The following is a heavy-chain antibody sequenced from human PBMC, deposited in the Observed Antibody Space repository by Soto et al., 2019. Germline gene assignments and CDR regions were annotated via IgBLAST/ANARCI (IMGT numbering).Heavy chain of an antibody. D-gene: IGHD3-16*02. Sequence: QVQLVQSGAEVKKPGASVKVSCKASGYTFTSYGISWVRQAPGQGLEWMGWISAYNGNTNYAQKLQGRVTMTTDTSTSTDYMELRSLTSDDTAVYYCARAGSFGGVIVPYDYWGQGTLVTVSS. J-gene: IGHJ4*02. V-gene: IGHV1-18*01. CDR2: ISAYNGNT. CDR3: ARAGSFGGVIVPYDY. CDR1: GYTFTSYG.